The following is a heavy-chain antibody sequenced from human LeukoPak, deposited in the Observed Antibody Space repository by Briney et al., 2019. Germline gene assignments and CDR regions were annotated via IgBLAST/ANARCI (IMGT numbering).Heavy chain of an antibody. D-gene: IGHD2-15*01. CDR2: ISASGDGT. Sequence: PGGSLRLSCAASGFTFSSYAISWVRQAPGEGLEWVSAISASGDGTYYADSVKGRFTISRDNFENTLYLQMNSLRAEDTAVYYCAKSRDSRYDYFDYWGQGILATVSS. J-gene: IGHJ4*02. CDR3: AKSRDSRYDYFDY. V-gene: IGHV3-23*01. CDR1: GFTFSSYA.